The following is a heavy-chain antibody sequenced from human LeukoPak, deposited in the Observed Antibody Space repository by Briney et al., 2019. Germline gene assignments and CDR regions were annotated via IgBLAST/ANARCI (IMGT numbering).Heavy chain of an antibody. J-gene: IGHJ4*02. Sequence: PSETLSLTCTVSGGSIIGSTYYWGWIRQPPGKGLEWIGSAFYSGDTYYKSSLKSRVTISVDTSKNQFSLKLGSVTAADTAVYYCGRLRGAMTTVTSNFDSWGQGTLVTVSS. CDR2: AFYSGDT. V-gene: IGHV4-39*01. D-gene: IGHD4-17*01. CDR3: GRLRGAMTTVTSNFDS. CDR1: GGSIIGSTYY.